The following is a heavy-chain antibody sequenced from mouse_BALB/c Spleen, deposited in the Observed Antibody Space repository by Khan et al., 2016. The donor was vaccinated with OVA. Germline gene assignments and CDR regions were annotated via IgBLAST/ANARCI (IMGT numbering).Heavy chain of an antibody. CDR1: GYTFISYY. CDR2: INPSDGGT. V-gene: IGHV1S81*02. CDR3: TRAGWAAFAY. D-gene: IGHD1-1*02. J-gene: IGHJ3*01. Sequence: VQLQESGAELVKPGASVKLSCKASGYTFISYYMYWVKQRPGLGLEWIGGINPSDGGTNSNEKFKSKATLTVDKSSSTAYMQLSSLTSEDSAVYYCTRAGWAAFAYWGQGTLVTVSA.